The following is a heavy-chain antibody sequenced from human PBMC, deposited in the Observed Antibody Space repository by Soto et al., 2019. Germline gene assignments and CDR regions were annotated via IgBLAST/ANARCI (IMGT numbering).Heavy chain of an antibody. CDR2: ISGSGGST. CDR1: GFTFSSYA. D-gene: IGHD1-26*01. Sequence: LRLSCAASGFTFSSYAMSWVRQAPGKGLEWVSAISGSGGSTYYADSVKGRFTISRDNSKNTLYLQMNSLRAEDTAVYYCSYSGSYYKLVPFDYWGQGTLVTVSS. CDR3: SYSGSYYKLVPFDY. J-gene: IGHJ4*02. V-gene: IGHV3-23*01.